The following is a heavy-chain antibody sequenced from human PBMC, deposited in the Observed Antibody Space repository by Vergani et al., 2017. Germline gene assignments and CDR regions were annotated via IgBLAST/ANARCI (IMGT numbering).Heavy chain of an antibody. D-gene: IGHD2-2*01. CDR2: IIPILGIA. CDR1: GGTFSSYT. J-gene: IGHJ3*02. V-gene: IGHV1-69*02. Sequence: QVQLVQSGAEVKKPGSSVKVSCKASGGTFSSYTISWVRQPPGQGLEWMGRIIPILGIANYAQKFQARVTITADKSTSTAYMELSSLRSEDTAVYYCARGPLPAATTTYPFDIWGQGTLVTVSS. CDR3: ARGPLPAATTTYPFDI.